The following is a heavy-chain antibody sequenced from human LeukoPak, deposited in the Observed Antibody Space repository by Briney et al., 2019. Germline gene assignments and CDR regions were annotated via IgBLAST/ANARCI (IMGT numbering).Heavy chain of an antibody. V-gene: IGHV5-51*01. CDR3: ARQLFGVVVPEYYFDY. D-gene: IGHD3-3*01. J-gene: IGHJ4*02. CDR2: IYPGDSDT. Sequence: GASLKISCKGSGYSFTSYWIGWVRPMPGKGLEWMGIIYPGDSDTRYSPSFQGQVTISADKSISTAYLQWSSLKASATAMYYCARQLFGVVVPEYYFDYWGQGTLVTVSS. CDR1: GYSFTSYW.